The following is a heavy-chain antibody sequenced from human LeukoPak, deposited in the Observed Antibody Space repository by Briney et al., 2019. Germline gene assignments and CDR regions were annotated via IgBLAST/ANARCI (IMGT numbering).Heavy chain of an antibody. CDR1: GFTFSSYS. CDR2: ISSSSSYI. J-gene: IGHJ4*02. CDR3: ARGPWHYDSSGYFYDY. V-gene: IGHV3-21*01. Sequence: GGALRLSCAASGFTFSSYSMNWVRQAPGKGLEWVSSISSSSSYIHYADSVQGRFIISRDNAKSSLYLEMSSLRAEDTAVYYYARGPWHYDSSGYFYDYWGRGTLVTVSS. D-gene: IGHD3-22*01.